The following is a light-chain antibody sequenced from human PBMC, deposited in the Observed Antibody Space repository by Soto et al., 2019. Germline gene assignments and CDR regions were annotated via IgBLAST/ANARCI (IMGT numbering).Light chain of an antibody. CDR2: GAS. Sequence: DIVLSQSPCTVSLSPGETATLSCRASQRVTSSYLAWYQQKPGQAPRLLIYGASSRATGIPDRFSGSGSGTDFTLTISRLEPEDFAVYYCQQHGSSLALTFGGGTKVDIK. V-gene: IGKV3-20*01. CDR1: QRVTSSY. J-gene: IGKJ4*01. CDR3: QQHGSSLALT.